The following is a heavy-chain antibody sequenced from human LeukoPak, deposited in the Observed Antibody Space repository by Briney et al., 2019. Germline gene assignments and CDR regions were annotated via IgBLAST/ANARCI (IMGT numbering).Heavy chain of an antibody. CDR3: ARGRGYSGYGL. D-gene: IGHD5-12*01. CDR2: INHSGST. J-gene: IGHJ4*02. V-gene: IGHV4-34*01. Sequence: PSETLSLTCAVSGGSFSGYDWSWIRQPPGKGLEWVGEINHSGSTNYNPSLYSRVTISLDTSNNHFSLRLTSVTAADTAVYYCARGRGYSGYGLWGQGTLVTVSS. CDR1: GGSFSGYD.